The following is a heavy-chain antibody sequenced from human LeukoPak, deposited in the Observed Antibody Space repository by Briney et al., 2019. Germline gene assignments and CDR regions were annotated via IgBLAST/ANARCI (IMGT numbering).Heavy chain of an antibody. D-gene: IGHD3-22*01. CDR1: GYTFTSYD. Sequence: ASVKVSCKASGYTFTSYDINWVRQATGQGLEWMGWINPNSGGTNYAQEFQGRVTMTRDTSISTAYMELSRLRSDDTAVYYCARAHSSGYYPGFDYWGQGTLVTVSS. CDR2: INPNSGGT. J-gene: IGHJ4*02. V-gene: IGHV1-2*02. CDR3: ARAHSSGYYPGFDY.